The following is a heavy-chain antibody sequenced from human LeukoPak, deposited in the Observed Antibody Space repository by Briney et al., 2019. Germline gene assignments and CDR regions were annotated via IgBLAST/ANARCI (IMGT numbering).Heavy chain of an antibody. Sequence: SETLSLTCTVSGGSISSYYWSWIRQPPGKGLEWIGYIYYSGSTNYNPSLKSRVTISVDTSKNQFSLKLSSVTSADTAVYYCARGKGTRTAYYYYYYMDVWGKGTTVTVSS. D-gene: IGHD1-1*01. V-gene: IGHV4-59*01. CDR2: IYYSGST. J-gene: IGHJ6*03. CDR1: GGSISSYY. CDR3: ARGKGTRTAYYYYYYMDV.